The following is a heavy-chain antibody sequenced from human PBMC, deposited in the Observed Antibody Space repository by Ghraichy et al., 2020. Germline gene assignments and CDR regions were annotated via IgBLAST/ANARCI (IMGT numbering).Heavy chain of an antibody. CDR1: GFTFGSSW. D-gene: IGHD1-20*01. CDR3: ARNKWNQLGWFDP. J-gene: IGHJ5*02. CDR2: IKQDGSEK. Sequence: RGSLRLSCAASGFTFGSSWMTWVRQAPGKGLEWVANIKQDGSEKYYVDSVKGRFTISRDNAKNSLFLQMNSLKVEDTAVYHCARNKWNQLGWFDPWGQGTLVTVSS. V-gene: IGHV3-7*01.